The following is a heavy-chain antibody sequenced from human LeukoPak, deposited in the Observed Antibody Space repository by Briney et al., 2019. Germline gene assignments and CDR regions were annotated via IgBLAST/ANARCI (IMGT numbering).Heavy chain of an antibody. CDR1: GFTFSSYA. V-gene: IGHV3-23*01. CDR2: ISGSGGST. D-gene: IGHD3-22*01. Sequence: GGSLRLSCAASGFTFSSYAMSWVRQAPGKGLEWVSAISGSGGSTYYADSVKGRFTISRDNSKDTLYLQMNSLRAEDTAVYYCARGSYGGTYYYDSSGYYQILDIWGQGTMVTVSS. J-gene: IGHJ3*02. CDR3: ARGSYGGTYYYDSSGYYQILDI.